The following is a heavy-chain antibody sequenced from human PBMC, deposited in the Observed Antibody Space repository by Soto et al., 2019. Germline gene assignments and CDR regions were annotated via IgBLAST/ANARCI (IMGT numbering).Heavy chain of an antibody. V-gene: IGHV3-NL1*01. CDR3: ARNPPPSYDSSGYYYAYYFDY. CDR1: GFTFSSYG. Sequence: PGGSLRLSCAASGFTFSSYGMHWVRQAPGKGLEWVAVIYSGGSTYYADSVKGRFTISRDNSKNTLYLQMNSLRAEDTAVYYCARNPPPSYDSSGYYYAYYFDYWGQGTLVTVSS. CDR2: IYSGGST. J-gene: IGHJ4*02. D-gene: IGHD3-22*01.